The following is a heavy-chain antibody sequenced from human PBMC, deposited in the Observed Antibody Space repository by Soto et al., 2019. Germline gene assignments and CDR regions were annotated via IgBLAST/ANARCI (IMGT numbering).Heavy chain of an antibody. CDR3: ARTQGSTTGLEIDYDYYYGMDV. CDR2: IIPISETT. V-gene: IGHV1-69*01. D-gene: IGHD2-2*01. CDR1: GRTFSSYA. J-gene: IGHJ6*02. Sequence: QVQLVQSGAEVKKPGSSVKVSCKASGRTFSSYAISWVRQAPGQGLEWMGGIIPISETTNYAQKFQGRVTITAAESTSTAYMELSSLRSEDTAVYYCARTQGSTTGLEIDYDYYYGMDVWGQGTTVTVSS.